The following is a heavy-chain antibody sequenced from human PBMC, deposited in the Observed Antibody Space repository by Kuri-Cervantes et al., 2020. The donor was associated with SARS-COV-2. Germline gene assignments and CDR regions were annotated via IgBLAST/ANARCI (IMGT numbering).Heavy chain of an antibody. CDR3: ARWXGGTDAFDI. D-gene: IGHD3-16*01. Sequence: ASVKVSCKAPGYTLTSYYMHWVRQAPGQGLEWMGIINPSGGSTSYAQKFQGRVTMTRDTSTSTAYMELSSLRSEDTAVYYCARWXGGTDAFDIWGQGTMVTVSS. CDR2: INPSGGST. V-gene: IGHV1-46*01. CDR1: GYTLTSYY. J-gene: IGHJ3*02.